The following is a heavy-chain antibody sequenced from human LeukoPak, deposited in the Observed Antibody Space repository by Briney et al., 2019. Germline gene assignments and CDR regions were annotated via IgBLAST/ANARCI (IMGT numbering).Heavy chain of an antibody. CDR3: ARMPSTAYYDSSGYPN. Sequence: SETLSLTYTVSGYSISSGYYWGWIRQPPGKGLEWIGSIYHSGSTYDNPSLKSRVTISVDTSKNQFSLKLSSVTAADTAVYYCARMPSTAYYDSSGYPNWGQGTLVTVSS. CDR2: IYHSGST. D-gene: IGHD3-22*01. V-gene: IGHV4-38-2*02. J-gene: IGHJ4*02. CDR1: GYSISSGYY.